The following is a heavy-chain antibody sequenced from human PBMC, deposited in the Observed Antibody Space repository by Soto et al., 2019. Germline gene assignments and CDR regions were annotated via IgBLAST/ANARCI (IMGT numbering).Heavy chain of an antibody. Sequence: SETLSLTCTVSGGSISSYYWSWIRQRPGMGLEWIGYIYCSGSANYNPSLKSRVTISVDTSKNQFSLKLSSVTAADTAVYYGARESPVANYYDSTGYLDAFDLWGQGTTVTGSS. J-gene: IGHJ3*01. CDR1: GGSISSYY. CDR3: ARESPVANYYDSTGYLDAFDL. CDR2: IYCSGSA. V-gene: IGHV4-59*01. D-gene: IGHD3-22*01.